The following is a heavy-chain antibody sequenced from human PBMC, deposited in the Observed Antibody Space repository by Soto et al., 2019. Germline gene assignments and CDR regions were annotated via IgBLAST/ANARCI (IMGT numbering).Heavy chain of an antibody. D-gene: IGHD3-16*01. V-gene: IGHV4-34*01. J-gene: IGHJ5*02. CDR1: GGSFSGYY. Sequence: ASETLSLTCAVYGGSFSGYYWSWIRQPPGKGLEWIGEINHSGGTNYNPSLKSRVTISADTSKNQFSLTLSSVTAADTAVYYCARGLRGVMMATVHNWFDPWGQGTLVTLSS. CDR2: INHSGGT. CDR3: ARGLRGVMMATVHNWFDP.